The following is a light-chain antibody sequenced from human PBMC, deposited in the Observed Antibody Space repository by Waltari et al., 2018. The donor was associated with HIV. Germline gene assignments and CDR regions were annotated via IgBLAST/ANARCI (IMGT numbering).Light chain of an antibody. CDR2: DAS. CDR1: QSVSDF. J-gene: IGKJ4*01. V-gene: IGKV3-11*01. Sequence: ETVLTQSPARLSLSPGERATLSCRANQSVSDFLAWYRQTPGQPPRLLIYDASTRATGTPARFSGSGSGTDFTLTISSLEPEDCAVYYCQQRSHWPLTFGGGTKVEMK. CDR3: QQRSHWPLT.